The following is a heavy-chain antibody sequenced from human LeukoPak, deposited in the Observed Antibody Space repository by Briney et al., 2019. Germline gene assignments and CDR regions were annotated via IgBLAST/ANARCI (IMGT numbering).Heavy chain of an antibody. V-gene: IGHV3-30*02. J-gene: IGHJ4*02. Sequence: GGSLRLSCAASGFTFSSYGMHWVRQAPGKGLEWVAFIRYGGSNKYYADSVKGRFTISRDNSKNTLYLQMNSLRDEDTAVYYCAKRKLRIAAAGSDSGAFDYWGQGTLVTVSS. CDR2: IRYGGSNK. D-gene: IGHD6-13*01. CDR1: GFTFSSYG. CDR3: AKRKLRIAAAGSDSGAFDY.